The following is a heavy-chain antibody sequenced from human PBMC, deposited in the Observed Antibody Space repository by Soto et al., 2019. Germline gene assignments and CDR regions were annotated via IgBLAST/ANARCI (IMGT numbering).Heavy chain of an antibody. V-gene: IGHV3-74*01. J-gene: IGHJ4*02. D-gene: IGHD3-10*01. CDR2: IYNDGTYS. CDR1: GFTFSNAW. CDR3: TRGPRPISTGTGAY. Sequence: GSLRLSCAASGFTFSNAWMSWVRQAPGKGLVWISRIYNDGTYSDYADSVRGRFTISGDNVNDTLYLQMNNLRAEDSGLYYCTRGPRPISTGTGAYWGQGTQVTVSS.